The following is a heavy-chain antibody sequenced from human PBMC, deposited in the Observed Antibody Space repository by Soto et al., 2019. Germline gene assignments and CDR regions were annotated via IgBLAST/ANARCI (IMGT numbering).Heavy chain of an antibody. CDR2: IYYGGKT. CDR1: GDSITSTTYF. V-gene: IGHV4-39*01. Sequence: SETLSLTCTLSGDSITSTTYFWAWLRQPPGKGLEWVVSIYYGGKTHYNPSLNRRTTISVDRSRNQFSLQVSSVTAADTAVYYCAKNLPRTGRFDYWGQGTVVTVS. CDR3: AKNLPRTGRFDY. J-gene: IGHJ4*02.